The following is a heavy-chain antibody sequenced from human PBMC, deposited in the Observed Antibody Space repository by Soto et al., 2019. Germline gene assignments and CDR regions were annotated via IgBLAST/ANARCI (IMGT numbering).Heavy chain of an antibody. V-gene: IGHV4-59*01. CDR2: VYYTGMT. D-gene: IGHD5-18*01. Sequence: PSETLSITCTVSGGSISSFYWNWIRQSPGKGLEWIGFVYYTGMTKYNPSLRSRVTISLNTSTNQFSLTMTSVTPADTAVYYCTRGGYSFGSGNDHWGQGTLVTVSS. J-gene: IGHJ4*02. CDR1: GGSISSFY. CDR3: TRGGYSFGSGNDH.